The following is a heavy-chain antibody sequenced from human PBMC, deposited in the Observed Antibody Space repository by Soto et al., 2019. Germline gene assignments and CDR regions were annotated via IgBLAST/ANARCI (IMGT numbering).Heavy chain of an antibody. V-gene: IGHV4-31*03. CDR3: ARERGYSNYDSTVEIDY. CDR1: GGSISSGGYY. Sequence: SETLSLTCTVSGGSISSGGYYWSWIRQHPGKGLEWIGYIYYSGSTYYNPSLKSRVTISVDTSKNQFSLKLSSVTAADTAVYYCARERGYSNYDSTVEIDYWGQGTLVTVSS. D-gene: IGHD4-4*01. J-gene: IGHJ4*02. CDR2: IYYSGST.